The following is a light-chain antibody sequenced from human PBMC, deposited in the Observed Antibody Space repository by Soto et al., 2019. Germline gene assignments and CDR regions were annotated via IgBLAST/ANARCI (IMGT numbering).Light chain of an antibody. J-gene: IGKJ4*01. CDR1: QSVSGW. Sequence: DIQMTQSPSTVSASVGDTVTVTFRASQSVSGWLAWYQQKPGKAPKLLIYKASTLKSGVPSRFSGSGSGTDFTLTITRLEPEDSALYYCQQYGSSVTFGGGTKVDIK. CDR2: KAS. CDR3: QQYGSSVT. V-gene: IGKV1-5*03.